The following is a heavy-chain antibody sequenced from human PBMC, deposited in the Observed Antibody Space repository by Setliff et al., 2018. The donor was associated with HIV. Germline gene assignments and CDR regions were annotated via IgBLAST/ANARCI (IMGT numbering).Heavy chain of an antibody. J-gene: IGHJ4*02. D-gene: IGHD5-12*01. CDR3: ARDWRHGYDLNFDY. V-gene: IGHV3-7*01. CDR2: IKQDGSVK. Sequence: PGGSLRLSCAASGFAFSGHQMSWVRQAPGKGLEWVAKIKQDGSVKYYVDSVKGRFTISRDNAKNSLYLQMNSLRAGDTAMYYCARDWRHGYDLNFDYWGQGTLVTVSS. CDR1: GFAFSGHQ.